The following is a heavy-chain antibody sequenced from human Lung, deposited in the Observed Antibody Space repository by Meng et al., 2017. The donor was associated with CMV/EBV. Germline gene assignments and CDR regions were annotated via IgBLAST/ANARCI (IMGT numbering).Heavy chain of an antibody. CDR3: ARDRTGDCSSTSCYNYYYYYGMDV. J-gene: IGHJ6*04. D-gene: IGHD2-2*02. Sequence: SVXVSXKASGGTFSNYAFSWVRQDPGQGLEWMGGIIPIFGIANYAQKFQGRVTIATDESTSTAYMELISLRPEDTAVYYCARDRTGDCSSTSCYNYYYYYGMDVXRGGXTVTVSS. V-gene: IGHV1-69*05. CDR2: IIPIFGIA. CDR1: GGTFSNYA.